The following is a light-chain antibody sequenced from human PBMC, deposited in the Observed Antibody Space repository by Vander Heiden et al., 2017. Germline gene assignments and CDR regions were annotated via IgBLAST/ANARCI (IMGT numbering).Light chain of an antibody. V-gene: IGLV1-47*01. J-gene: IGLJ2*01. Sequence: QSVRNQPPSASGTHGQRVTISCSGSSSNVGSNSVYWYQHLPGTAPKLLIYRDFQRPSGVPDRFSASKSGTSASLAISGLRSEDEAHYYCAAWDDSLSVVFGGGTKLTVL. CDR2: RDF. CDR1: SSNVGSNS. CDR3: AAWDDSLSVV.